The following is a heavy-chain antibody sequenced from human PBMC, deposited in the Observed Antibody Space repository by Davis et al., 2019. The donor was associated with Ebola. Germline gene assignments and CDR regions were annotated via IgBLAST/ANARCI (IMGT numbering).Heavy chain of an antibody. J-gene: IGHJ4*02. Sequence: AASVKVSCKASGGTFSSYAINWVRQAPGQGLECMGRIIPILGIANYAQKFQGRVTITADKSTSTAYMELSSLRSEDTAVYYCHRGGDSGYDLWGQGTLVTVSP. D-gene: IGHD5-12*01. CDR3: HRGGDSGYDL. CDR2: IIPILGIA. V-gene: IGHV1-69*04. CDR1: GGTFSSYA.